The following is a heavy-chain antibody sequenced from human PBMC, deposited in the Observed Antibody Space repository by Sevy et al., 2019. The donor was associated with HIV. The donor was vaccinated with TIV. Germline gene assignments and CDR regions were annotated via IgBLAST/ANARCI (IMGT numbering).Heavy chain of an antibody. CDR1: GFTFSSYA. Sequence: GGSLRLSCAASGFTFSSYAMHWVRQAPGKGLEWLAVISYDGSNKYYADSVKGRFTISRDNSKNTLYLQMNSLRAEDTAVYYCARGLYYDSSRGTFDYWGQGTLVTVSS. D-gene: IGHD3-22*01. CDR2: ISYDGSNK. J-gene: IGHJ4*02. CDR3: ARGLYYDSSRGTFDY. V-gene: IGHV3-30-3*01.